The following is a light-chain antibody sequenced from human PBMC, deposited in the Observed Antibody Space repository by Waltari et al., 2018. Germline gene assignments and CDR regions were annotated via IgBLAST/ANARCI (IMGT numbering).Light chain of an antibody. V-gene: IGKV3-15*01. CDR3: QQYNNWPQT. CDR2: GAS. Sequence: EIVMAQSPATLSVSPGERATPSCGASQSVGSNLAWYQKKPGQAPHPLHAGASTRATGIPAEFSGSGSGTEFTLTISSLQSEDFAVYYCQQYNNWPQTFGQGTKVEIK. CDR1: QSVGSN. J-gene: IGKJ1*01.